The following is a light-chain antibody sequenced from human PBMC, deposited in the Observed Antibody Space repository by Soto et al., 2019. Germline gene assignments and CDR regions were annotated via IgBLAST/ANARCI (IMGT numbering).Light chain of an antibody. J-gene: IGKJ4*01. V-gene: IGKV3-15*01. Sequence: EVVMTQSPATLSVSPGERVTFSCRASQSVTTNLAWYQHKPGQSPRLLVSDASTGASGIPPRFSGSGSGTEFTLTIDRLQSADFAVYYCQKYDRWPVTSGGGTKV. CDR2: DAS. CDR3: QKYDRWPVT. CDR1: QSVTTN.